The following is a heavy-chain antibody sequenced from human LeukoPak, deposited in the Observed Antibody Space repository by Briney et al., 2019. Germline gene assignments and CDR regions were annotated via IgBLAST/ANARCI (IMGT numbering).Heavy chain of an antibody. D-gene: IGHD3-10*02. J-gene: IGHJ4*02. CDR1: GFTFSIYG. V-gene: IGHV3-30*03. CDR3: ARDRYPMSAQYYFDY. CDR2: ISYDGSNK. Sequence: PGGSLRLSCAASGFTFSIYGMHWVRQAPGKGLEWVAVISYDGSNKYYADSVKGRFTISRDNSKNTLYLQMNSLRAEDTAVYYCARDRYPMSAQYYFDYWGQGTLVTVSS.